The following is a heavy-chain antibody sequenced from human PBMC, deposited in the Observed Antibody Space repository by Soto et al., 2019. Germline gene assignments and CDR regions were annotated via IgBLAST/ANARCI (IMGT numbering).Heavy chain of an antibody. CDR1: GGAIGSHY. CDR3: ARGQRFSDWFDP. J-gene: IGHJ5*02. Sequence: SETLSLTCTISGGAIGSHYWTSIRQPAGKGLEWIGRIYGSGSTKYNPSLQSRVTMSLDTSKNQFSLRLESVTAADTAVYYCARGQRFSDWFDPWGQGTLVTVSS. D-gene: IGHD3-3*01. V-gene: IGHV4-4*07. CDR2: IYGSGST.